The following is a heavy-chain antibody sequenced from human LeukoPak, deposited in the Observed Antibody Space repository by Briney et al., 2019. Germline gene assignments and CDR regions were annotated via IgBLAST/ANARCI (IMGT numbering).Heavy chain of an antibody. V-gene: IGHV4-4*07. CDR2: IYTSGST. CDR3: ARDIMGYSYGYSNLGGAFDP. CDR1: GGSISSYY. J-gene: IGHJ5*02. D-gene: IGHD5-18*01. Sequence: PSETLSLTCTVSGGSISSYYWSWIRQPAGKGLEWIGRIYTSGSTNYNPSLKSRVTMSVDTSKNQFSLKLSSVTAADTAVYYCARDIMGYSYGYSNLGGAFDPWAREPWSPSPQ.